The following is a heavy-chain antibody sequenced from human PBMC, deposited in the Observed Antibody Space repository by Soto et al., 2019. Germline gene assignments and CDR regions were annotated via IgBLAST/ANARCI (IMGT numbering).Heavy chain of an antibody. CDR1: GYTFTGYY. CDR3: AREDEYYYYGMDV. J-gene: IGHJ6*02. V-gene: IGHV1-2*04. CDR2: INPNSGGT. Sequence: ASVKVSCKASGYTFTGYYMHWVRQAPGQGLEWMGWINPNSGGTNYAQKFQGWVTMTRDTSISTAYMELSRLRSDDTAVYYCAREDEYYYYGMDVWGQGTTVTVSS.